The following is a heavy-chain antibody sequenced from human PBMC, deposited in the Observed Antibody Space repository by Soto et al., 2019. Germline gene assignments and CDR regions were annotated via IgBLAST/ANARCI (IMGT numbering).Heavy chain of an antibody. CDR1: GFTFSSYG. CDR3: ARDATSSSADYFQH. CDR2: IWYDGSNK. Sequence: GGSLRLSCAASGFTFSSYGMHWVRQAPGKGLEWVAVIWYDGSNKYYADSVKGRFTISRDNSKNTLYLQMNSLRAEDTAVYYFARDATSSSADYFQHWSQGTLVTVSS. J-gene: IGHJ1*01. V-gene: IGHV3-33*01. D-gene: IGHD2-2*01.